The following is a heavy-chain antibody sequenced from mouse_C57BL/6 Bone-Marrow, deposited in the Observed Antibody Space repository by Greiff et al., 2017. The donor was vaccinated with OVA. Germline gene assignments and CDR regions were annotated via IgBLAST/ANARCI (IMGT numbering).Heavy chain of an antibody. CDR2: ISYSGST. CDR1: GYSITSGYD. CDR3: ARHDYGWFAY. D-gene: IGHD2-4*01. Sequence: EVQLKESGPGMVKPSQSLSLTCTVTGYSITSGYDWHWIRHFPGNKLEWMGYISYSGSTNYNPSLKSRISITHDTSKNHFFLKLNSVTTEDTATYYCARHDYGWFAYWGQGTLVTVSA. V-gene: IGHV3-1*01. J-gene: IGHJ3*01.